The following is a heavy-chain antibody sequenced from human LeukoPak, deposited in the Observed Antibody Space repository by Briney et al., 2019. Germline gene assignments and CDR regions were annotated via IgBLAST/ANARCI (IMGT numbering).Heavy chain of an antibody. D-gene: IGHD4-17*01. V-gene: IGHV1-18*01. J-gene: IGHJ4*02. CDR2: ISAYNGNT. Sequence: ASVKVSCKASGYTFTSYGISWVRQAPGQGLEWMGWISAYNGNTNYAQKFQGRVTMTRDTSISTAYMELSRLRSDDTAVYYCARVNGDYGFDYWGQGTLVTVSS. CDR1: GYTFTSYG. CDR3: ARVNGDYGFDY.